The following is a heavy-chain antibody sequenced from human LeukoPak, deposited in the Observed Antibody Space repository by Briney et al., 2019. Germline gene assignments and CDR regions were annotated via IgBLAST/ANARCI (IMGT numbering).Heavy chain of an antibody. CDR2: ISSSSSYI. Sequence: GGSLRLSCAASGFTFSSYSMNWVRQAPGKGLEWVSSISSSSSYIYYADSVKGRFTISRDNAKNSLYLQMNSLRAEDTAVYYCATDIAVADWGAFDIWGQGTMVTVSS. CDR1: GFTFSSYS. J-gene: IGHJ3*02. CDR3: ATDIAVADWGAFDI. V-gene: IGHV3-21*01. D-gene: IGHD6-19*01.